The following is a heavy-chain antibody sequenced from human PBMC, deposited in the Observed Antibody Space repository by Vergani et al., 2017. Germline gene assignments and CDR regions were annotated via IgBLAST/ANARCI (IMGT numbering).Heavy chain of an antibody. Sequence: EVQLVESGGGLVKPGGPLRLSCAASGFTFSSYSMNWVRQAPGKGLEWVSSISSSSSYIYYADSVKGRFTISRDNAKNSLYLQMNSLRAEDTAVYYCASAPGGDADYWGQGTLVTVSS. CDR3: ASAPGGDADY. CDR1: GFTFSSYS. V-gene: IGHV3-21*01. D-gene: IGHD2-21*02. J-gene: IGHJ4*02. CDR2: ISSSSSYI.